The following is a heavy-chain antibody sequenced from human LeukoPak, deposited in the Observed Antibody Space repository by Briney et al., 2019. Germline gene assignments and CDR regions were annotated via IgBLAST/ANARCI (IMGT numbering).Heavy chain of an antibody. J-gene: IGHJ4*02. CDR2: ISGSGGST. CDR1: GFTFSSYD. D-gene: IGHD3-16*01. V-gene: IGHV3-23*01. Sequence: GGSLRLSCAASGFTFSSYDMSWVRQAPGKGLEWVSSISGSGGSTYYADSVKGRFTISRDSAKNSLYLQMNSLRAEDTAVYYCAREASLYDYVWGSYTDYWGQGTLVTVSS. CDR3: AREASLYDYVWGSYTDY.